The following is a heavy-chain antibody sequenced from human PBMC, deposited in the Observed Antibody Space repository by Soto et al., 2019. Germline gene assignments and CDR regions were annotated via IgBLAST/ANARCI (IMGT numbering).Heavy chain of an antibody. Sequence: QVQLVQSGAEVKKPGASVKVSCKASGYTFTSYGISWVRQAPGQGLEWMGWISAYNGNTNYAQKLQGRVTMTTDTPTGTAYRGRGGLGSEDPAVYYGGRLGQETFLGRGPFDNWGREPWSPSPQ. CDR2: ISAYNGNT. J-gene: IGHJ4*02. CDR1: GYTFTSYG. CDR3: GRLGQETFLGRGPFDN. D-gene: IGHD3-16*01. V-gene: IGHV1-18*01.